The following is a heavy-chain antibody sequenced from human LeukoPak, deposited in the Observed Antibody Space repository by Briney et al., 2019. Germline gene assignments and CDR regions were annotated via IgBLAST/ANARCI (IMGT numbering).Heavy chain of an antibody. J-gene: IGHJ6*03. V-gene: IGHV3-21*01. D-gene: IGHD6-13*01. CDR3: ARRPIASTDYYYFLDV. CDR2: ISGSSSFI. CDR1: EVTFSSYS. Sequence: PGGSLRLSCAASEVTFSSYSMNWVRRAPGKGLEWVSSISGSSSFIYYADSVRGRFTISRDNAKNSLYLQMDSLRAEDTAVYYCARRPIASTDYYYFLDVWGKGTTVTVSS.